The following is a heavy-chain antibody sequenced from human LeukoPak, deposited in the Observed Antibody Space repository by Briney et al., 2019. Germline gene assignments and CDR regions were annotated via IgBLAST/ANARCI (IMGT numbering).Heavy chain of an antibody. J-gene: IGHJ6*02. V-gene: IGHV1-46*01. CDR2: INPSGGST. CDR1: GGTFSSYA. CDR3: AREGLAVAGPRHGMDV. D-gene: IGHD6-19*01. Sequence: GASVKVSCKASGGTFSSYAISWVRQAPGQGLEWMGIINPSGGSTSYAQKFQGRVTMTRDTSTSTVYMELSSLRSEDTAVYYCAREGLAVAGPRHGMDVWGQGTTVTVSS.